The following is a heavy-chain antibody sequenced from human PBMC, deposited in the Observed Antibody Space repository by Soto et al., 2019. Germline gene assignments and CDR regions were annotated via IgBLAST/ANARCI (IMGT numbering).Heavy chain of an antibody. CDR2: ISAYNGNT. CDR3: ARDGPSSLQWELLEAFDI. Sequence: AAAVKVSCKASGYTFTSYGISWVRQAPGQGLEWMGWISAYNGNTNYAQKLQGRVTMTTDTSTSTAYMELRSLRSDDTAVYYCARDGPSSLQWELLEAFDIWGQGTMVTVSS. CDR1: GYTFTSYG. V-gene: IGHV1-18*04. J-gene: IGHJ3*02. D-gene: IGHD1-26*01.